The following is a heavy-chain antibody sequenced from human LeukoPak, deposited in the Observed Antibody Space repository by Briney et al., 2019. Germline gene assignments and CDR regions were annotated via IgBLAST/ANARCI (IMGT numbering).Heavy chain of an antibody. CDR1: GGSFSGYY. CDR2: INHSGST. V-gene: IGHV4-34*01. CDR3: ARIVVADFDY. J-gene: IGHJ4*02. D-gene: IGHD3-22*01. Sequence: SETLSLTCAVYGGSFSGYYWSWIRQPPGKGLEWIGEINHSGSTNYNPSLKSRVTISVDTSRNQFSLKLSSVTAADTAVYYCARIVVADFDYWGQGTLVTVSS.